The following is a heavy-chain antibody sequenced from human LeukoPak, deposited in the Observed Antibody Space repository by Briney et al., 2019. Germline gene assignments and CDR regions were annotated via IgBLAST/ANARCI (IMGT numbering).Heavy chain of an antibody. V-gene: IGHV3-30-3*01. CDR3: ARESLYSGSYYDY. Sequence: PGRSLRLSCAASGFTFSSYAMHWVRQAPGKGLEWVAVISYDGSNKYYADSVKGRFTISRDNSKNTLYLQMNSLRAEDTAVYYCARESLYSGSYYDYWGQGTLVTVSS. CDR2: ISYDGSNK. D-gene: IGHD1-26*01. CDR1: GFTFSSYA. J-gene: IGHJ4*02.